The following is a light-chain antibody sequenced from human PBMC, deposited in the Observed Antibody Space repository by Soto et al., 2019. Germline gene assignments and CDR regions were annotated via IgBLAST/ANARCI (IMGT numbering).Light chain of an antibody. CDR1: QSINNRY. Sequence: ILLTQSPGTLSLSPGERATLSCRASQSINNRYLAWYQQKPGQAPRLLIYAASSRATGIPDRFSGSGSGTDFTLTISGLEPDDFAVYYCQQFGSSPGFTFGPGTKVDI. CDR2: AAS. CDR3: QQFGSSPGFT. J-gene: IGKJ3*01. V-gene: IGKV3-20*01.